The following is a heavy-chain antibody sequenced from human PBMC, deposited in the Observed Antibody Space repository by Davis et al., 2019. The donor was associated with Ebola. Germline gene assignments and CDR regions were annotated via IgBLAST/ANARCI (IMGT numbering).Heavy chain of an antibody. J-gene: IGHJ6*02. Sequence: MPSETLSLTCTVSGGSISSGGYYWSWIRQPPGKGLEWIGYIYYSGSTYYNPSLKSRVTISVDTSKNQFSLKLSSVTAADTAVYYCAGSEYSSSSYGMNVWGQGTTVTVSS. CDR1: GGSISSGGYY. CDR2: IYYSGST. D-gene: IGHD6-6*01. V-gene: IGHV4-61*08. CDR3: AGSEYSSSSYGMNV.